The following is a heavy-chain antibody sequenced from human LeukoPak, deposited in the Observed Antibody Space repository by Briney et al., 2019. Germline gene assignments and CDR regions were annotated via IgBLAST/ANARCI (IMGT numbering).Heavy chain of an antibody. Sequence: PGGSLRLSCAASGFTFSSYAMSWLRQAPGKGLEWVSAISGSGGSTYYADSVKGRFTISRDNSKNTLYLQMDSLRAEDTAVYYFAKASRSGLGELLDYWGQGTLVTVSS. CDR1: GFTFSSYA. D-gene: IGHD1-26*01. CDR2: ISGSGGST. CDR3: AKASRSGLGELLDY. J-gene: IGHJ4*02. V-gene: IGHV3-23*01.